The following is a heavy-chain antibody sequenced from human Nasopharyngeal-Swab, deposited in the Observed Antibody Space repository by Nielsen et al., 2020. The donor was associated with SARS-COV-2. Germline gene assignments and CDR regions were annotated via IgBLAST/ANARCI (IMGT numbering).Heavy chain of an antibody. CDR1: GFTFSGSA. CDR2: IRSKANSYAT. CDR3: TRLRYSSGLDY. J-gene: IGHJ4*02. Sequence: GESLKISCAASGFTFSGSAMHWARQASGKGLEWVGRIRSKANSYATACAASVKGRFTISRDDSKNTAYLQMNSLKTEDTAVYYCTRLRYSSGLDYWGQGTLVTVSS. D-gene: IGHD6-25*01. V-gene: IGHV3-73*01.